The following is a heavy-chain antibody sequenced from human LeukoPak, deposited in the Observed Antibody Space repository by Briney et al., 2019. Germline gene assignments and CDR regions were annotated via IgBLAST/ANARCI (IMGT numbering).Heavy chain of an antibody. J-gene: IGHJ4*02. Sequence: ASVKVSCKVSGYTLTELSMHWVRQAPGKGLEWMGGFDPEDGETIYAQKFQGRVTMTEDTSTDTAYMELSSLRSEDTAVYYCATGGRDVFAQMATISYGLVYWGQGTLVTVSS. CDR3: ATGGRDVFAQMATISYGLVY. CDR2: FDPEDGET. CDR1: GYTLTELS. D-gene: IGHD5-24*01. V-gene: IGHV1-24*01.